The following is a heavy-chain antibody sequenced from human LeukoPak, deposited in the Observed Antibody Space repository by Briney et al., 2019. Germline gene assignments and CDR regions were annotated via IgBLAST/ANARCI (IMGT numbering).Heavy chain of an antibody. CDR3: ARDRAWRSWFDP. CDR2: IIPIFGTA. CDR1: GGTFSGYA. V-gene: IGHV1-69*05. J-gene: IGHJ5*02. Sequence: SVKVSCKASGGTFSGYAISWVRQAPGQGLEWMGGIIPIFGTANYAQKFQGRVTITTDESTSTAYMELSSLRSEDTAVYYCARDRAWRSWFDPWGQGTLVTVSS. D-gene: IGHD3-10*01.